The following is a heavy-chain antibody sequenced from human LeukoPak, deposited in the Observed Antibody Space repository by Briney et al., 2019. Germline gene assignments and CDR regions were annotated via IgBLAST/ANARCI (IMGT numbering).Heavy chain of an antibody. V-gene: IGHV4-34*01. CDR2: IHHSGST. Sequence: SETLSLTCSVYGTSFSDYYWTWIRQPPGKGLEWIGEIHHSGSTNSNPSLKSRVTISVDTSKNQFSLKLSSVTAADTAVYYCARGGLGYCSGGSCYSGYFDYWGQGTLVTVSS. J-gene: IGHJ4*02. D-gene: IGHD2-15*01. CDR1: GTSFSDYY. CDR3: ARGGLGYCSGGSCYSGYFDY.